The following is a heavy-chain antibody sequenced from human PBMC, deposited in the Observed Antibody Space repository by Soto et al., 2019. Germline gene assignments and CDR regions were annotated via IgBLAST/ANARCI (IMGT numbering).Heavy chain of an antibody. CDR3: AKDRGRYCSGGTCYLFDY. D-gene: IGHD2-15*01. V-gene: IGHV3-30*04. J-gene: IGHJ4*02. CDR2: ISYDGSNK. CDR1: GFTFSSYA. Sequence: QVQLVESGGGVVQPGRSLRLSCVPSGFTFSSYAMHWVRQAPGKGLEWVAIISYDGSNKYYADSVKGRFTISRDNSKNTLYLQMNSLRVEDTALYYCAKDRGRYCSGGTCYLFDYWGQVALVTVSS.